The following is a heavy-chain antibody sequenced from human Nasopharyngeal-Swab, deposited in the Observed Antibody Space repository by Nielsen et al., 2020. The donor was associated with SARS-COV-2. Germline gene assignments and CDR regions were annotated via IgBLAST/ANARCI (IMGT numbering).Heavy chain of an antibody. CDR1: GFTFDDYV. V-gene: IGHV3-9*01. J-gene: IGHJ6*02. Sequence: SLKISCAASGFTFDDYVMHWVRQAPGKGLEWVSGISWNSGSIGYADSVKGRFTISRDNAKNSLYLQMNSLRAEDTALYYCAKATTVGYYYYYGMDVWGQGTTVTVSS. CDR3: AKATTVGYYYYYGMDV. CDR2: ISWNSGSI. D-gene: IGHD4-11*01.